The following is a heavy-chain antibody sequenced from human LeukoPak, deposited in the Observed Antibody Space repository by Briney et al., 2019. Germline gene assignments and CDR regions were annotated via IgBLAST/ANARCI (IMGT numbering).Heavy chain of an antibody. CDR2: IWYDGSNK. Sequence: GGSLRLSCAASGFTFSSHGMHWVRQAPGKGLEWVAVIWYDGSNKYYADSVKGRFTISRDNSKNTLYLQMDSLRAEDTAFYYCATEDYNASFDYWGQGTLVTVSS. CDR1: GFTFSSHG. D-gene: IGHD3-10*01. CDR3: ATEDYNASFDY. V-gene: IGHV3-33*01. J-gene: IGHJ4*02.